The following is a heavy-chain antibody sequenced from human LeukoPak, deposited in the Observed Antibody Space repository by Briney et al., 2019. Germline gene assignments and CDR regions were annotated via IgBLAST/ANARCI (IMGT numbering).Heavy chain of an antibody. D-gene: IGHD3-10*01. Sequence: ASVTVSCKASGYTFTGYYMHWVRPAPGQGLAGMGWINHNSDGTNYAQKFQGRVTMTRDTSISTAYMELSRLRSDDTAVYYCARLLVPTMVRGLIIAANENSFDPWAQGTLVTVSS. J-gene: IGHJ5*02. CDR1: GYTFTGYY. CDR3: ARLLVPTMVRGLIIAANENSFDP. V-gene: IGHV1-2*02. CDR2: INHNSDGT.